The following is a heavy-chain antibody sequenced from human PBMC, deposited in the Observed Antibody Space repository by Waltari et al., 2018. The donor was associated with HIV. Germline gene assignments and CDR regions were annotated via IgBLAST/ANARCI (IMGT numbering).Heavy chain of an antibody. Sequence: QVQLQQWGAGLLKPSETLSLTCAVYGGSFSVYYWSWIGTPQGKGRAGVGEINHSGSTNYNPSLKSRVTISVDTSKNQFSLKLSSVTAADTAVYYCAGRHNPHTVTTTAVFYWFDPWGQGTLVTVSS. CDR2: INHSGST. D-gene: IGHD4-4*01. CDR3: AGRHNPHTVTTTAVFYWFDP. CDR1: GGSFSVYY. V-gene: IGHV4-34*01. J-gene: IGHJ5*02.